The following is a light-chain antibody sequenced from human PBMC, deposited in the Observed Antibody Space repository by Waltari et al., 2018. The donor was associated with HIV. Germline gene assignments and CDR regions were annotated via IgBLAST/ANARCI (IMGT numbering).Light chain of an antibody. CDR3: SSYTTRASVV. V-gene: IGLV2-14*03. CDR1: TNDISTYNF. Sequence: QSALTQPASVSGSPGQSITISCTGPTNDISTYNFVSWYQQSPGGAPKLIILDANSRPSGISDRFSGSKSGDTASLTISGLQAEDEAVYFCSSYTTRASVVFGGGTKLTVL. CDR2: DAN. J-gene: IGLJ2*01.